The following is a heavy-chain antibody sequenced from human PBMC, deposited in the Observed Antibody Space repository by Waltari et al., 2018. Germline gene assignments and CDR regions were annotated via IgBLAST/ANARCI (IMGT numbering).Heavy chain of an antibody. J-gene: IGHJ4*02. CDR3: AKGETSGWYRCFDY. V-gene: IGHV3-23*04. D-gene: IGHD6-19*01. CDR2: ITGSGGTT. CDR1: GFPFSSYA. Sequence: EVQLVESGGDLVQPGGSLRLSCAASGFPFSSYAMSWVRQAPGKGREWVSSITGSGGTTYYAASVKGQFTISRDNSKNTLYLQMNSLRAEDTAVYYCAKGETSGWYRCFDYWGQGALVTVSS.